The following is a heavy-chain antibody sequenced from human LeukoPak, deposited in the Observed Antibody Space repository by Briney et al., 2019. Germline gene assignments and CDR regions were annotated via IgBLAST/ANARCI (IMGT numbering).Heavy chain of an antibody. CDR2: IWYDGSNK. J-gene: IGHJ4*01. CDR1: GFTFSSYG. Sequence: GGSLRLSCAASGFTFSSYGMHWVRQAPGKGLEWVAVIWYDGSNKYYADSVKGRFTISRDSAKNSLYLQMNSLRAEDTAVYYCARDQKRWELLFDYWGHGTLVTVSS. V-gene: IGHV3-33*01. D-gene: IGHD1-26*01. CDR3: ARDQKRWELLFDY.